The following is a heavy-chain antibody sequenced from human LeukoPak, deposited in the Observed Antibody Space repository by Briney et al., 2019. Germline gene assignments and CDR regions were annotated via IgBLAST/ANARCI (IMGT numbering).Heavy chain of an antibody. V-gene: IGHV1-18*01. Sequence: ASVKVSCKSSGYIFTSYGISWVRQPPSQGLEGMGWISAYNGNTNYAQKLQGRVTMTTDTSTSTDYMELRRLRSDDTAVYYCARDGTTPRVSFDYRGQRALVTAS. CDR1: GYIFTSYG. J-gene: IGHJ4*02. CDR3: ARDGTTPRVSFDY. CDR2: ISAYNGNT. D-gene: IGHD1-1*01.